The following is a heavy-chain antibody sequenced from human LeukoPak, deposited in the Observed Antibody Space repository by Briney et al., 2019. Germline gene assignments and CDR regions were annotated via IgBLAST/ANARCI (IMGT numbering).Heavy chain of an antibody. CDR1: GFTVSSNY. CDR3: ARITSEYSSSWYSEYLQH. CDR2: IYSVGST. J-gene: IGHJ1*01. V-gene: IGHV3-53*01. D-gene: IGHD6-13*01. Sequence: GGSLRLSCAASGFTVSSNYMSWVRQAPGKGLEWVSIIYSVGSTYYADSVKGRFTISRDISKNTLYLQMNSLRAEDTAVYYCARITSEYSSSWYSEYLQHWGQGTLVTVSS.